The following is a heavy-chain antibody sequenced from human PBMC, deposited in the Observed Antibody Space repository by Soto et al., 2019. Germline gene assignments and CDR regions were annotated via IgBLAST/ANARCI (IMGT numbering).Heavy chain of an antibody. D-gene: IGHD3-16*01. CDR1: GFSFTTSGVG. CDR2: IYWDDDK. J-gene: IGHJ4*02. V-gene: IGHV2-5*02. Sequence: QITLKESGPTLVKPTQTLTLTCTFSGFSFTTSGVGVGWVRQPPGKALEWLALIYWDDDKRYSPSLKSRLTITMDPSKNQVVLIMPNMDPVDTATYYCAHRFNYHDLSAFFDCWGQGTLVTVSS. CDR3: AHRFNYHDLSAFFDC.